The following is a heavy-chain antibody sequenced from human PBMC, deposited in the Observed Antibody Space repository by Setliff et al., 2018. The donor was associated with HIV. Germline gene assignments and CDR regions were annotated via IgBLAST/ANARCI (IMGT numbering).Heavy chain of an antibody. CDR3: ARSSTAGFDY. V-gene: IGHV4-61*09. Sequence: SETLSLTCTVSGGSISSGSDYWSWIRQPAGKGLEWIGQIYHSGSTNYNPSLKSRVTISVDKSKKQFSLKLTSLTATDTAVYYCARSSTAGFDYWGQGTLVTVSS. CDR1: GGSISSGSDY. J-gene: IGHJ4*02. D-gene: IGHD4-17*01. CDR2: IYHSGST.